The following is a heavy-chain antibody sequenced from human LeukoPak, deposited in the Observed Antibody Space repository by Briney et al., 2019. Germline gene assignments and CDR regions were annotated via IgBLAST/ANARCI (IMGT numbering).Heavy chain of an antibody. CDR1: GYSIGSGYY. CDR2: VYHTGST. CDR3: ASHYYASSGSLFDS. Sequence: PSETLSLTCDVSGYSIGSGYYWVWIRQPPGKGLEWIGSVYHTGSTYYHPSLKSRVTISLDTSKNQFSLRLTSVTAADTALYYCASHYYASSGSLFDSWGRGSLVTVSS. V-gene: IGHV4-38-2*01. J-gene: IGHJ4*02. D-gene: IGHD3-22*01.